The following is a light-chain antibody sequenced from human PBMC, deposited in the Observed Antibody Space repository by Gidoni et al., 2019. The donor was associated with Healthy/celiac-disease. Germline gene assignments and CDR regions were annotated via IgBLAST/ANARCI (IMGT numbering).Light chain of an antibody. CDR3: QSYDSSLSGSGV. J-gene: IGLJ2*01. Sequence: QSVLTQPTSVSGAPGQRVTISCTGSSSNIGAGYDVHWYQQLPGTAPKLLIYGNSNRPSGVPDRFSGSKSGTSASLAITVLQAEDEADYYCQSYDSSLSGSGVFGGVTKLTVL. V-gene: IGLV1-40*01. CDR1: SSNIGAGYD. CDR2: GNS.